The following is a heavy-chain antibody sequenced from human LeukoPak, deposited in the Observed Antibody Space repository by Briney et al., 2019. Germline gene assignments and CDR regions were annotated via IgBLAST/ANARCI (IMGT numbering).Heavy chain of an antibody. CDR3: ARGYFDSRGYYSLDTHDC. CDR2: ISSSGTTI. D-gene: IGHD3-22*01. Sequence: GGSLRLSCAASGFIFSNYEMNWVRQAPGKGLEWVSYISSSGTTIYYGDSVMGRFTISRDNARNSLYLQMNSLRAEDTAVYYCARGYFDSRGYYSLDTHDCWGQGTLVTVSS. V-gene: IGHV3-48*03. CDR1: GFIFSNYE. J-gene: IGHJ4*02.